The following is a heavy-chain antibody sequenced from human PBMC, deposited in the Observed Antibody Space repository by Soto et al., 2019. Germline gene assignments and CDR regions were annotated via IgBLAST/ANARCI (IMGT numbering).Heavy chain of an antibody. CDR2: IHYSGTT. J-gene: IGHJ6*02. D-gene: IGHD3-3*01. Sequence: QVQLQESGPGLVKPSQTLSLTCTVSGGSISSGGYYWSWIRQHAGKGLEWIGYIHYSGTTHYNPSLKSRVTLSADASNNQFSLKLTSVTAADTAVYYCAREPFPFGVVMPNTDYGMDVWGQGATVTVSS. CDR1: GGSISSGGYY. CDR3: AREPFPFGVVMPNTDYGMDV. V-gene: IGHV4-31*03.